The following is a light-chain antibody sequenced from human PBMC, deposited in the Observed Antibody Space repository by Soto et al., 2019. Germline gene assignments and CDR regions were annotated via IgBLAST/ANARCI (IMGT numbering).Light chain of an antibody. CDR3: QQYNSYSIT. CDR1: QSISSW. J-gene: IGKJ5*01. Sequence: DIQMTQSPSTLSASVGDRVTITCRASQSISSWLAWYQQKPGKAPKLLIYDASSLESGVPSRFSGSGSGTEFTLTIRGLQPDDFATYYCQQYNSYSITFGQGTRLEIK. V-gene: IGKV1-5*01. CDR2: DAS.